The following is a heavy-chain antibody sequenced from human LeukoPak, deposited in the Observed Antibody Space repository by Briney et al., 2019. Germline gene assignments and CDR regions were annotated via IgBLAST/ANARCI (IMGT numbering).Heavy chain of an antibody. Sequence: SETLSLTCTVSGGSIISSDYHWGWVRQPPGKGLEWIGTISYSGNTDYNPSLRSRVTISVDASNNQFSLRLGSVTAADTAVYHCARHCCSGPAKRVFDIWGQGTMVTVSS. CDR2: ISYSGNT. CDR3: ARHCCSGPAKRVFDI. D-gene: IGHD2-15*01. J-gene: IGHJ3*02. V-gene: IGHV4-39*01. CDR1: GGSIISSDYH.